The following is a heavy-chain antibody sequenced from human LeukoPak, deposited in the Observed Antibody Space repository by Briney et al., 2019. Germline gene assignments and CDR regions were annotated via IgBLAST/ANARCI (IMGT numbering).Heavy chain of an antibody. J-gene: IGHJ6*03. CDR3: ARTPMVRGVKRYYYYMDV. Sequence: GGSLRLSCAASGFTFSSYSMNWVRQAPGKRLEWVSYISSSSSTIYYADSVKGRFTISRDNAKNSLYLQMNSLRAEDTAVYYCARTPMVRGVKRYYYYMDVWGKGTTVTVSS. CDR1: GFTFSSYS. CDR2: ISSSSSTI. D-gene: IGHD3-10*01. V-gene: IGHV3-48*01.